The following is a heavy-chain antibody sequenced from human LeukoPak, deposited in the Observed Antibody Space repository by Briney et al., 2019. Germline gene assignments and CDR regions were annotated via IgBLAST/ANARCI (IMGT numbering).Heavy chain of an antibody. J-gene: IGHJ4*02. CDR1: GGSISSSSYY. V-gene: IGHV4-39*07. D-gene: IGHD3-22*01. CDR3: ATTSADTSGYYFDY. Sequence: SETLSLTCNVSGGSISSSSYYWGWIRQPPGKGLEWFGSIYYSGSTYYNSSLKSRVTISGDTSKNQFSLKLSSVTAADTAVYYCATTSADTSGYYFDYWGQGTLVTVSS. CDR2: IYYSGST.